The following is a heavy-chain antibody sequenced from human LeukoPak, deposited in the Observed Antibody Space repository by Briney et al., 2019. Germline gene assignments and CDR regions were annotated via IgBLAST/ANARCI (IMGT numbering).Heavy chain of an antibody. Sequence: GGPLRLSCAASGFTVSSNYTSWVRQAPGKGLEWVSVIYSGGSTYYADSVKGRFTISRDNSKNTLYLQMNSLRAEDTAVYYCARDSVAGTSLGYWGQGTLVTVSS. V-gene: IGHV3-66*01. CDR1: GFTVSSNY. J-gene: IGHJ4*02. CDR2: IYSGGST. D-gene: IGHD6-19*01. CDR3: ARDSVAGTSLGY.